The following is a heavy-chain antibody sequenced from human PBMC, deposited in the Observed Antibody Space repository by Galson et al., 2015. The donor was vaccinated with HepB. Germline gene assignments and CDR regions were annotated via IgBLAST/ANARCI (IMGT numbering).Heavy chain of an antibody. CDR2: MNPNSGNT. J-gene: IGHJ5*02. D-gene: IGHD4-23*01. CDR3: ARDYGGNSGWFDP. CDR1: GYTFTSYD. Sequence: SVKVSCKASGYTFTSYDLNWVRQATGQGPEWLGWMNPNSGNTGYAQKFQGRISLTRDTSISTAYMELSSLTSEDTAVYYCARDYGGNSGWFDPWGQGTLVTVSS. V-gene: IGHV1-8*01.